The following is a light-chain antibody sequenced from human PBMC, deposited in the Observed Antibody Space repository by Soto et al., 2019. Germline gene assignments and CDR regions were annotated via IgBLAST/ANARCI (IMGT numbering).Light chain of an antibody. CDR2: DTS. CDR3: QQRSNWPTLT. CDR1: QSVSRY. J-gene: IGKJ4*01. Sequence: EIVLTQSPATLSLSPGERATLSCRPSQSVSRYLAWYQQKPGQAPRLXXYDTSNRANGIPVRFSGSGSGTDLTLTLGSLEPEDFGVYYCQQRSNWPTLTFGGGTKVDIK. V-gene: IGKV3-11*01.